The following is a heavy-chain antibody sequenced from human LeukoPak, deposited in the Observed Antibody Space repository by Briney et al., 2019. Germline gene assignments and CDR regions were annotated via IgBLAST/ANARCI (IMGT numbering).Heavy chain of an antibody. J-gene: IGHJ5*02. D-gene: IGHD1-26*01. CDR1: SGSFSGYY. CDR3: ARGRTVGAYNWFDP. CDR2: INHSGST. V-gene: IGHV4-34*01. Sequence: SETLSLTCVVYSGSFSGYYWSWIRQSPGKGLEWIGEINHSGSTNYNPSLKSRVTISVDTSKNNFSVRVSSVTAADTAVYYCARGRTVGAYNWFDPWGQGTVVTVSS.